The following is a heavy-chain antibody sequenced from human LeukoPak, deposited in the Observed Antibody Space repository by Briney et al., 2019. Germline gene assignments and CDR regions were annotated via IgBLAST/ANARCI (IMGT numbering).Heavy chain of an antibody. CDR1: GGTFSNYA. CDR3: ARVYDGSYYFDY. CDR2: IIPIFDTT. J-gene: IGHJ4*02. V-gene: IGHV1-69*13. D-gene: IGHD1-26*01. Sequence: SVKVSCKASGGTFSNYAINWVRQAPGQGLEWMGGIIPIFDTTNYAQKYQGRVTITADESTSTAYMELSSLRSEDTAVYYCARVYDGSYYFDYWGQGTLVTVSS.